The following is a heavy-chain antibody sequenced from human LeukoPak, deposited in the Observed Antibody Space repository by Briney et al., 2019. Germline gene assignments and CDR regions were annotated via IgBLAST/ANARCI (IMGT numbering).Heavy chain of an antibody. CDR2: IQTDGST. CDR3: ARGLHWNDINWFDS. D-gene: IGHD1-1*01. V-gene: IGHV3-74*01. Sequence: GGSLTLSCAASGFTFTNFWMNWVRQTPGKGLMWVSRIQTDGSTRYAESVKGRFTISRDNAKNTVYLQMNTLSAEDTAIYYCARGLHWNDINWFDSWGQGTLVTVSS. J-gene: IGHJ5*01. CDR1: GFTFTNFW.